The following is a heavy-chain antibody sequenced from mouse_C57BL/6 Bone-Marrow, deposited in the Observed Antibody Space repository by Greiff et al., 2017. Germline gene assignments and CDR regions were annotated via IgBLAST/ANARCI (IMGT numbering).Heavy chain of an antibody. Sequence: DVMLVESGGGLVQPGGSLKLSCAASGFTFSDYYMYWVRQTPEKRLEWVAYISNGGGSTYYPDTVKGRFTISRDNAKNTLYLQMSRLKSEDTAMYYCARRRAYYSNYGWYFDVWGTGTTVTVSS. J-gene: IGHJ1*03. CDR1: GFTFSDYY. CDR2: ISNGGGST. V-gene: IGHV5-12*01. CDR3: ARRRAYYSNYGWYFDV. D-gene: IGHD2-5*01.